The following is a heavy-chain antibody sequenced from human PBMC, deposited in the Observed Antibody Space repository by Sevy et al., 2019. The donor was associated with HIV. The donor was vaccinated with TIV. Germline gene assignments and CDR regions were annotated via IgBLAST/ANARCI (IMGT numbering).Heavy chain of an antibody. J-gene: IGHJ4*02. V-gene: IGHV3-23*01. D-gene: IGHD6-19*01. CDR2: ISGSGGST. CDR1: GFTFSSYA. CDR3: AKDRGTPRRGQWLALFDY. Sequence: EGSLRLSCAASGFTFSSYAMSWVRQAPGKGLEWVSAISGSGGSTYYADSVKGRFTISRDNSKNTLYLQMNSLRAEDTAVYYCAKDRGTPRRGQWLALFDYWGQGTLVTVSS.